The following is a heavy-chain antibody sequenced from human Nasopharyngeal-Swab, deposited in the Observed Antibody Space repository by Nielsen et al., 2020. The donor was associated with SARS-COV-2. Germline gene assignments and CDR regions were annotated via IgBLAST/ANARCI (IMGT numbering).Heavy chain of an antibody. V-gene: IGHV3-23*01. D-gene: IGHD1-26*01. Sequence: GESLKISCAASGFTFSSYAMSWVRQAPGKGLEWGSVISGSGGSTYYADSVKGRFTIFRDNSKNTLYLQMNSLRAEDTAVYYCAKDLAKYSGSYFDYWGQGTLVTVSS. CDR2: ISGSGGST. CDR1: GFTFSSYA. CDR3: AKDLAKYSGSYFDY. J-gene: IGHJ4*02.